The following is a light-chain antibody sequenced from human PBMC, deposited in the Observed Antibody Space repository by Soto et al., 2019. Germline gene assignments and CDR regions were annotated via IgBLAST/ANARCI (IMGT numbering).Light chain of an antibody. CDR1: SSDIGGYNY. CDR2: EVS. J-gene: IGLJ1*01. V-gene: IGLV2-14*01. CDR3: SSYTSSSTLYV. Sequence: QSALTQPASVSGSPGQSITISCTGTSSDIGGYNYVSWYQQHPGKAPKLMIYEVSNRPSGVSNRFSGSKSGSTASLPISGLQAEDEADYYCSSYTSSSTLYVFGTGTKLTVL.